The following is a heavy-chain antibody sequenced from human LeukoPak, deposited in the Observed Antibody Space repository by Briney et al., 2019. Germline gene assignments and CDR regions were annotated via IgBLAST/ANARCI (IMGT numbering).Heavy chain of an antibody. CDR2: INHSGST. J-gene: IGHJ4*02. Sequence: SETLSLTCAVYGGSFSGYYWSWIRQPPGKGLEWIGEINHSGSTNYNPSLKSRVTISVDTSKNQFSLKLSSVTAADTAVYYCARGGSGYCSSTSCYTVDYWGQGTLVTVSS. D-gene: IGHD2-2*02. V-gene: IGHV4-34*01. CDR1: GGSFSGYY. CDR3: ARGGSGYCSSTSCYTVDY.